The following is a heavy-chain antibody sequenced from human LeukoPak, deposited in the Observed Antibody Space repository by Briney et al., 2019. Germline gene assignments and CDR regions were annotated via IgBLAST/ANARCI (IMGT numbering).Heavy chain of an antibody. CDR2: IIPIFGTA. Sequence: SVKASCKASGGTFSSYAISWVRQAPGQGLEWMGGIIPIFGTANYAQKFQGGVTNTTDESTSTAYMELSSLRSEDAAVYYCAKGSSSSPDYWGQGTLVTVSS. CDR1: GGTFSSYA. V-gene: IGHV1-69*05. D-gene: IGHD6-13*01. CDR3: AKGSSSSPDY. J-gene: IGHJ4*02.